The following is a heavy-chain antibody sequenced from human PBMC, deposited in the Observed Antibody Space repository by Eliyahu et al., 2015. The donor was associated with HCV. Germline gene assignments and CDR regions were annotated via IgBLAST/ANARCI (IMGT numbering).Heavy chain of an antibody. CDR2: ITPIFGTP. CDR1: GGTFSSYT. D-gene: IGHD4-11*01. J-gene: IGHJ4*02. V-gene: IGHV1-69*01. CDR3: ARPSADNSDFTKPFDY. Sequence: QVQLVQSGAEVKKPGSSVKVSCKASGGTFSSYTITWVRQAPGQGLEWMGGITPIFGTPNYAQKFQGRVTITADESTSTAYMELSSLRSEDTAVYYCARPSADNSDFTKPFDYWGQGTLVTVSS.